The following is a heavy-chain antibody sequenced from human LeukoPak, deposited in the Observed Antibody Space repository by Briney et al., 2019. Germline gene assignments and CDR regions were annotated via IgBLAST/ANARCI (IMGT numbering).Heavy chain of an antibody. J-gene: IGHJ4*02. Sequence: GGTLRLSCAVSGFTFSSYDMSWVRQAPGKGLEWVSGISGSGVSTYYADSVKGRFTISRDNSKNTLYLQMNSLRAEDTAVYYCAKAGYSSSRYALLNYFDYWGQGTLVTVPS. V-gene: IGHV3-23*01. CDR3: AKAGYSSSRYALLNYFDY. CDR1: GFTFSSYD. CDR2: ISGSGVST. D-gene: IGHD6-13*01.